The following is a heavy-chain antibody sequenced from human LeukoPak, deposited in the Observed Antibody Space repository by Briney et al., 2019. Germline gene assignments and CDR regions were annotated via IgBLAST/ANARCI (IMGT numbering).Heavy chain of an antibody. CDR2: IKSDGSIT. CDR1: GFTFSSYW. Sequence: GGSLRLSCAAPGFTFSSYWMHWVRQAPGKGLVWVSRIKSDGSITTYADSVKGRFTISRDNAKDTLYMQMDSLRAEDTAVYYCARDLYFDHWGQGTLVSVSS. CDR3: ARDLYFDH. J-gene: IGHJ4*02. V-gene: IGHV3-74*01.